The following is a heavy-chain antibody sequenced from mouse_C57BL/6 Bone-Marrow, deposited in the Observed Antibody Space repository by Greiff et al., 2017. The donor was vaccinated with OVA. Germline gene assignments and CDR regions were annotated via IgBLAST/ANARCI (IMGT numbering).Heavy chain of an antibody. V-gene: IGHV1-81*01. CDR3: ARWGGNYSYYFDY. Sequence: QVQLQQSGAELARPGASVKLSCKASGYTFTSYGISWVKQRTGQGLEWIGEIYPRSGNTYYNEKFKGKATLTADKSSSTAYMELRSLTSEDSAGYFCARWGGNYSYYFDYWGQGTTLTVSS. J-gene: IGHJ2*01. CDR2: IYPRSGNT. D-gene: IGHD2-1*01. CDR1: GYTFTSYG.